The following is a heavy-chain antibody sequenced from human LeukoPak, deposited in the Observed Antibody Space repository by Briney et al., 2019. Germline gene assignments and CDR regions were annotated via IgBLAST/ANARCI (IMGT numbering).Heavy chain of an antibody. CDR1: GFTFSTYS. J-gene: IGHJ4*02. D-gene: IGHD4/OR15-4a*01. CDR3: ANEEVPNDY. V-gene: IGHV3-23*01. Sequence: TGGSLRLSCAAFGFTFSTYSMTWVRQAPGKGLEWVSGISISGDVTYYADSVQGRFIISRDNSKNTVYLQMDSLRVDDTAVYYCANEEVPNDYWGQGTLVTVSS. CDR2: ISISGDVT.